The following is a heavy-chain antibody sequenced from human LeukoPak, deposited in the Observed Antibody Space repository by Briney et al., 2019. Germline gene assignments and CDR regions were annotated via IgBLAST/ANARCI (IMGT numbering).Heavy chain of an antibody. CDR3: ARAGVGSQKYYFDY. D-gene: IGHD1-26*01. V-gene: IGHV4-59*08. Sequence: TSETLSLTCTVSGGSISSYYWSWIRQPPGKGLEWIGYIYYSGSTNYNPSLKSRVTISVDTSKNQFSLKLSSVTAADTAVYYCARAGVGSQKYYFDYWGQGTLVTVSS. CDR1: GGSISSYY. J-gene: IGHJ4*02. CDR2: IYYSGST.